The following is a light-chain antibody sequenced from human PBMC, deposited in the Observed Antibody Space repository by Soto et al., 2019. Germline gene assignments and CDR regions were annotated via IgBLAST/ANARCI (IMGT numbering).Light chain of an antibody. V-gene: IGKV1-5*03. J-gene: IGKJ4*01. Sequence: DIQMTQSPSTLSASVGDRVTITCRTSQSISSWLAWYQQKPGKAPKLLIHKASSLESGVPSRFSGSGSGTEFTLTISNLQPGDFATYYCQQYNSYPLTFGGGTKVEIK. CDR3: QQYNSYPLT. CDR2: KAS. CDR1: QSISSW.